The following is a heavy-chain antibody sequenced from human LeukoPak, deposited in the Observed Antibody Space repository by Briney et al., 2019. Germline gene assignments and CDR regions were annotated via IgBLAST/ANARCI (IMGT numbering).Heavy chain of an antibody. J-gene: IGHJ6*02. CDR2: ISVYNGNT. Sequence: ASVKVSCKASGYTFTSYGISWVRQAPGQGLEWMGWISVYNGNTNYAQKLQGRVTMTTDTSTSTAYMELRSLRSDDTAVYYCAREYYYDSSGYYYGMDVWGQGTTVTVSS. D-gene: IGHD3-22*01. CDR3: AREYYYDSSGYYYGMDV. CDR1: GYTFTSYG. V-gene: IGHV1-18*01.